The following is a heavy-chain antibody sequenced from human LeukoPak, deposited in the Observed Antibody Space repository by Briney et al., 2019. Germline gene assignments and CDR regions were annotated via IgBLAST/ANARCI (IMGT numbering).Heavy chain of an antibody. CDR2: ISSSSSYI. Sequence: GGSLRLSCAASGFTFSSYSMNWVRQAPGKGLEWVSSISSSSSYIYYADSVKGRFTISRDNAENSLYLQMNSLRAEDTAVYYCARGPAAVTARGYYFDYWGQGTLVTVSS. D-gene: IGHD2-21*02. J-gene: IGHJ4*02. CDR3: ARGPAAVTARGYYFDY. V-gene: IGHV3-21*01. CDR1: GFTFSSYS.